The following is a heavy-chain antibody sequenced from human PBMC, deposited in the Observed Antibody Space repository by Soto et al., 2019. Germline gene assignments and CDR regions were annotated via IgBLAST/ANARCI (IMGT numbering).Heavy chain of an antibody. CDR3: ASRTPLGAAYGDAYYYYGMDV. Sequence: GGSLRLSCAASGFTFSSYSMNWVRQAPGKGLEWVSSISSSSSYIYYADSVKGRFTISRDNAKNSLYLQMNSLRAEDTAVYYCASRTPLGAAYGDAYYYYGMDVWGQGTTVTVSS. CDR2: ISSSSSYI. V-gene: IGHV3-21*01. D-gene: IGHD4-17*01. CDR1: GFTFSSYS. J-gene: IGHJ6*02.